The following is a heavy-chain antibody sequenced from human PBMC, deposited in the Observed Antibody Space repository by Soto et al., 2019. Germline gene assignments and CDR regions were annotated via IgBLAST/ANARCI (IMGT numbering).Heavy chain of an antibody. CDR3: ASHYGDNGWFDP. CDR2: ITSSSSSI. D-gene: IGHD4-17*01. Sequence: WWSLRLSCSASVFTFSAYNMNWFRQPPGKGLEWVSPITSSSSSIYYADSLKGRFTISRDNAKNSLYLQMNSLRAEDTAVYYCASHYGDNGWFDPWGQGTLVTVSS. J-gene: IGHJ5*02. CDR1: VFTFSAYN. V-gene: IGHV3-21*06.